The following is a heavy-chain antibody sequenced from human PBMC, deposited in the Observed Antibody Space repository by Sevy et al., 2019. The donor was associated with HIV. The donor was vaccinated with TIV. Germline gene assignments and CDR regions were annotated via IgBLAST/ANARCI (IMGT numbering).Heavy chain of an antibody. J-gene: IGHJ6*02. V-gene: IGHV3-53*01. CDR1: GFPVSSSY. Sequence: GGSLRLSCAVSGFPVSSSYMNWVRQAPGKGLEWVSVFYTGSKTDYADSVKGGFTMSRDNSKNTLYLQMNGLRAEDTAVYYCARDKNAYYYGLDVWGQGTTVTVSS. CDR3: ARDKNAYYYGLDV. CDR2: FYTGSKT.